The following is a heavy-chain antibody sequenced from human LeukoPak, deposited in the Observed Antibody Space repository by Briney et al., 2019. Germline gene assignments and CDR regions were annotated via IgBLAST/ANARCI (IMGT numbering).Heavy chain of an antibody. CDR1: GFTVSSDS. D-gene: IGHD6-19*01. CDR2: IYSGGST. CDR3: AKRCCSGWPFDY. V-gene: IGHV3-53*01. J-gene: IGHJ4*02. Sequence: PGGSLRLSCTVSGFTVSSDSMSWVRQAPGKGLEWVSFIYSGGSTHYSDSVKGRFTISRDNSKNTLYLQMNSLRAEDTAVYYCAKRCCSGWPFDYWGQGTLVTVSS.